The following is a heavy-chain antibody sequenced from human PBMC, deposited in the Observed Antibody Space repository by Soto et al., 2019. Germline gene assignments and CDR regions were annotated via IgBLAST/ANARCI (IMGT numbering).Heavy chain of an antibody. J-gene: IGHJ6*02. CDR2: ISAYNGNT. D-gene: IGHD2-21*01. V-gene: IGHV1-18*01. CDR3: AREDVVVTGAPSDGMDV. Sequence: ASVKVSCKASGYFFTNYGFNWVRQAPGQGLEWMGWISAYNGNTNYAQKLQGRVTVTTDTSTSTAYMELRSLRSDDTAVYYCAREDVVVTGAPSDGMDVWGQGTTVTVSS. CDR1: GYFFTNYG.